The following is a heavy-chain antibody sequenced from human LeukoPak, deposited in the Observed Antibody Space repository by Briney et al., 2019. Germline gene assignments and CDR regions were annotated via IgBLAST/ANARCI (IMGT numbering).Heavy chain of an antibody. V-gene: IGHV1-18*01. D-gene: IGHD3-3*01. CDR3: ARMPYYDFWSGPEYYFDY. CDR2: ISAYNGTT. Sequence: ASVKVSCKASGYTFTSYGISWVRQAPGQGLEWMGWISAYNGTTNYAQKLQGRVTMTTDTSTSTAYMELRSLRSDDTAVYYCARMPYYDFWSGPEYYFDYWGQGTLVTVSS. CDR1: GYTFTSYG. J-gene: IGHJ4*02.